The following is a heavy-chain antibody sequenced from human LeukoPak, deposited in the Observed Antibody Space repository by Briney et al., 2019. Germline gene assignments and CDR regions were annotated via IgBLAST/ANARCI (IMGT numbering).Heavy chain of an antibody. CDR2: INPSDGST. Sequence: ASVKVSCKASGYTFSSYYMHWVRQAPGQGLEWMGIINPSDGSTTYAQKFQGRVTMTRDMSTRTVYMGLSSLRSEDTAVYYCARGGSFGGLAFDPWGQGTLVTVSS. V-gene: IGHV1-46*01. D-gene: IGHD1-26*01. J-gene: IGHJ5*02. CDR3: ARGGSFGGLAFDP. CDR1: GYTFSSYY.